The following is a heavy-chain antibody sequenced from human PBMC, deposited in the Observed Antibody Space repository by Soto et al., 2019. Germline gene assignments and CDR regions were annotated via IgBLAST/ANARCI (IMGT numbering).Heavy chain of an antibody. CDR1: GFTFSNSW. D-gene: IGHD7-27*01. CDR2: INPVESEK. CDR3: ARDPAWGYLDY. Sequence: EVQLVESGGGLVQPGGSLRLSCAASGFTFSNSWMSWVRQAPGKGLEWVADINPVESEKYYVDSVKGRFTVSRDNAKNSLYLQMNSLRVEDTALYYCARDPAWGYLDYWGLGTLVTVSS. V-gene: IGHV3-7*01. J-gene: IGHJ4*02.